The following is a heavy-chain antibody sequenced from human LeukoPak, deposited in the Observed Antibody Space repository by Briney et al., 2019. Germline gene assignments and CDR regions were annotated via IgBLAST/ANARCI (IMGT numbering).Heavy chain of an antibody. CDR2: ITSSSSYI. D-gene: IGHD6-19*01. CDR1: GFTFASYT. Sequence: PGGSLRLSCAGSGFTFASYTMNWVRQAPGKGLEGVSSITSSSSYIYYADSVRGRFTISRDNAKNSLYLQMNSLRAEDTAVYYCARDRVAVAGTTWELDYWGQGTLVTVSS. CDR3: ARDRVAVAGTTWELDY. J-gene: IGHJ4*02. V-gene: IGHV3-21*01.